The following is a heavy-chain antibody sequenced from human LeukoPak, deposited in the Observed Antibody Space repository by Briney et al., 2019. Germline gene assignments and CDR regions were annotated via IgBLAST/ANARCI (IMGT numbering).Heavy chain of an antibody. CDR1: GGSFSGYY. D-gene: IGHD3-3*01. Sequence: SETLSLTCAVYGGSFSGYYWSWIRQPPGKGLEWIAEINHGGSTSYSPSLKSRVSISVDTSKNRFSLKLTSVTAADTAVYFCARAISRGYYLDYWGQGTLVTVSS. CDR2: INHGGST. CDR3: ARAISRGYYLDY. V-gene: IGHV4-34*01. J-gene: IGHJ4*02.